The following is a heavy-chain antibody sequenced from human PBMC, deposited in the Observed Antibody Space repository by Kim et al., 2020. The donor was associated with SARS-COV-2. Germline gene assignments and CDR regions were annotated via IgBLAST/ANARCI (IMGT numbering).Heavy chain of an antibody. D-gene: IGHD4-17*01. J-gene: IGHJ6*02. CDR1: GGTFSSYA. Sequence: SVKVSCKASGGTFSSYAISWVRQAPGQGLEWMGGIIPIFGTANYAQKFQGRVTITGDESTSTAYMELSSLRSEDTAVYYCAGTIFGGYGDQNYNYYGMDVWGQGTTVTVSS. CDR3: AGTIFGGYGDQNYNYYGMDV. V-gene: IGHV1-69*13. CDR2: IIPIFGTA.